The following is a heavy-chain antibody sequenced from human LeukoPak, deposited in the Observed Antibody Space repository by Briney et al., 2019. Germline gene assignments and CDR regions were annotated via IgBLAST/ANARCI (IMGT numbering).Heavy chain of an antibody. Sequence: GGSLRLSCAVSGFTFSNYAMTWVRQAPGKGLEWDSDISGSGSSTTYADSVNGRFTTSRDNSKNTLYLQINSRRAEDTAVYYCATEDRYASVKWFDPWGQGTLVTVSS. V-gene: IGHV3-23*01. D-gene: IGHD3-16*01. CDR1: GFTFSNYA. CDR2: ISGSGSST. J-gene: IGHJ5*02. CDR3: ATEDRYASVKWFDP.